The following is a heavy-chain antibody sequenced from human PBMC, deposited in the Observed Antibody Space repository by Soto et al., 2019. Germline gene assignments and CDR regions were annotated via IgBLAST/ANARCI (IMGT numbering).Heavy chain of an antibody. CDR2: IKPDGSEQ. D-gene: IGHD1-20*01. CDR1: EFTFDKYY. Sequence: PGGSLRLSCAASEFTFDKYYMTWVRQAPGKGPEWVANIKPDGSEQYYVDSVKGRFTISRDKANNSLYLQMNSLRAEDTAVYFCARGNWNYYYGLHVWGQGTTVTVS. J-gene: IGHJ6*02. V-gene: IGHV3-7*01. CDR3: ARGNWNYYYGLHV.